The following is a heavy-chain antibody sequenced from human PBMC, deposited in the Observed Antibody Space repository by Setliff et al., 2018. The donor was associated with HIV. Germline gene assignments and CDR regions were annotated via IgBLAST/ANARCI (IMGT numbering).Heavy chain of an antibody. CDR2: IYHSGNT. D-gene: IGHD2-2*01. V-gene: IGHV4-38-2*02. CDR1: GYSINSSHF. Sequence: PSETLSLTCTVSGYSINSSHFWGWIRQPPGKGLEWVGSIYHSGNTHYNPSLKSRVTISVDTSKNQFSLKLSSVTAADTAVYYCARDKTYCNYSRCSRAGWYFDLRGRGTLVTVSS. J-gene: IGHJ2*01. CDR3: ARDKTYCNYSRCSRAGWYFDL.